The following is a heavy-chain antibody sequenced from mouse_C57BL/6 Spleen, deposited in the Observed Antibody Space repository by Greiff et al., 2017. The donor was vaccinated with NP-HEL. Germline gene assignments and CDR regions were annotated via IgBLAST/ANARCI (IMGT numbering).Heavy chain of an antibody. CDR2: ISSGSSTI. J-gene: IGHJ2*01. V-gene: IGHV5-17*01. CDR3: ARTGTGASYYFDY. CDR1: GFTFSDYG. Sequence: EVQRVESGGGLVKPGGSLKLSCAASGFTFSDYGMHWVRQAPEKGLEWVAYISSGSSTIYYADTVKGRFTISRDNAKNTLFLQMTSLRSEDTAMYYCARTGTGASYYFDYWGQGTTLTVSS. D-gene: IGHD4-1*01.